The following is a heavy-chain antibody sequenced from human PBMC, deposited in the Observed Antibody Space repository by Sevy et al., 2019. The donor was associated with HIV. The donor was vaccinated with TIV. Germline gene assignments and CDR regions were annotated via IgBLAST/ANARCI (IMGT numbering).Heavy chain of an antibody. D-gene: IGHD6-13*01. CDR3: TREAKQQLSQYFFDF. V-gene: IGHV1-3*01. J-gene: IGHJ4*02. CDR1: GYLFISFV. Sequence: ASVKVSCKASGYLFISFVMHWVRQAPGQGLEWVGWINVGNGNTKYSQKFQDRVTTTRDASTSTTYMELTSLTSEDTAIYYCTREAKQQLSQYFFDFWGQGTLVTVSS. CDR2: INVGNGNT.